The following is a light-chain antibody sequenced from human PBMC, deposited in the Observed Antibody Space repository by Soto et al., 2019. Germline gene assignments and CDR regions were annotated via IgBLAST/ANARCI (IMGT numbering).Light chain of an antibody. CDR1: SSTFGADYD. CDR3: QSYDSTRSARYV. Sequence: QAVVTQPPSVSGAPGQRVTISCTGSSSTFGADYDVHWYKQRPGTAPKLFIFGNINRPSGVPDRFSGSKSGTSASRAITGLQAEDEGDYYCQSYDSTRSARYVFGTGTKVTVL. CDR2: GNI. J-gene: IGLJ1*01. V-gene: IGLV1-40*01.